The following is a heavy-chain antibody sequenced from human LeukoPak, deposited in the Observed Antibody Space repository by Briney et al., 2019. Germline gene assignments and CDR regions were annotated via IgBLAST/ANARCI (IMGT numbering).Heavy chain of an antibody. Sequence: PGRSLRPSCAASGFTFSSYGMHWVRQAPGKGLEWVAVISYDGSNKYYADSVKGRFTISRDNAKNSLYLQMNSLRAEDTAVYYCAREGYSYGSYWYFDLWGRGTLVTVSS. J-gene: IGHJ2*01. D-gene: IGHD5-18*01. CDR1: GFTFSSYG. CDR2: ISYDGSNK. V-gene: IGHV3-30*03. CDR3: AREGYSYGSYWYFDL.